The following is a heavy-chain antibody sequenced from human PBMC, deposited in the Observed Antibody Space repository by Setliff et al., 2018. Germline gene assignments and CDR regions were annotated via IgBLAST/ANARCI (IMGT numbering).Heavy chain of an antibody. CDR1: GFTFSSYA. CDR2: ITDSGRTT. J-gene: IGHJ3*02. D-gene: IGHD2-8*02. Sequence: RLSCAASGFTFSSYAMSWVRQAPGKEPEWVSTITDSGRTTYYGPSLRGRFTISRDNSRNTLYLQMNSLRAEDAAIYYCARRGGTAGARAFDIWGQGTMVTVSS. CDR3: ARRGGTAGARAFDI. V-gene: IGHV3-23*01.